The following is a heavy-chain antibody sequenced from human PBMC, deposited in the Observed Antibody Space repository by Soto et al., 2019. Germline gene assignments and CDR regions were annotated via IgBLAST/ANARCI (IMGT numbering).Heavy chain of an antibody. J-gene: IGHJ4*02. CDR3: TRGRGFNYGRRN. CDR1: GFTFGDYA. CDR2: ISTKAYGGTT. Sequence: GGSLRLSCTASGFTFGDYALSWFRQAPGKGLDWVGFISTKAYGGTTQYAASVKGRFTVSRDDSKSIAYLQMNSLKTEDTAVYYCTRGRGFNYGRRNWGQGTLVTVSS. D-gene: IGHD5-18*01. V-gene: IGHV3-49*03.